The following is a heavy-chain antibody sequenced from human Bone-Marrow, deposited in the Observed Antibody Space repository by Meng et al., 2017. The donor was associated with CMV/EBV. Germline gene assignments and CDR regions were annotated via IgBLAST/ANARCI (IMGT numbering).Heavy chain of an antibody. CDR2: MNPNSGNT. CDR3: ARVIKDVAVVVAAIDY. J-gene: IGHJ4*02. D-gene: IGHD2-15*01. Sequence: ASVKVSCKASGYTFTSYDINWVRQATGQGLEWMGWMNPNSGNTGYAQKFQGRVTMTRNTSISTAYMELSSLRSEDTAVYYCARVIKDVAVVVAAIDYWGQGTLVTVSS. CDR1: GYTFTSYD. V-gene: IGHV1-8*01.